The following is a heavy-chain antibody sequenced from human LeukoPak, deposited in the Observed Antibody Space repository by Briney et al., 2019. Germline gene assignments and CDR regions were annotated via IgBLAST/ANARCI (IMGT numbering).Heavy chain of an antibody. Sequence: SETLSLTCTVSGGSISRNYWSWIRKSPGRGLERIAYIYYSGSTNYNPSLKSRVTISVDTYKNQFSLKLSSVTAADTAVYYCARVGTYCGGDCYPEYYFDYWGQGTLVTVSS. CDR2: IYYSGST. CDR1: GGSISRNY. V-gene: IGHV4-59*01. CDR3: ARVGTYCGGDCYPEYYFDY. J-gene: IGHJ4*02. D-gene: IGHD2-21*02.